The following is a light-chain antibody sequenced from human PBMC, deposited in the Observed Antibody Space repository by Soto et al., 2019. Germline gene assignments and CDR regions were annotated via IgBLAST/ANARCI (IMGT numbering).Light chain of an antibody. J-gene: IGKJ2*01. CDR3: LQHNAYPFT. V-gene: IGKV1-17*03. CDR2: GAS. Sequence: DIQMTQSPSAMSASVGDRVTITCRASQGISNYLAWFQQKPGQGPKRLIYGASNLQSGVPPRFSGSGSETEFTLTISNLQPEDIATYYCLQHNAYPFTFGQGTKLQLK. CDR1: QGISNY.